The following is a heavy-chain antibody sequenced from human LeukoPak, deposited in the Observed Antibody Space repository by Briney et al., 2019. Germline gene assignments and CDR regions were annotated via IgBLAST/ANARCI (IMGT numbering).Heavy chain of an antibody. D-gene: IGHD4-17*01. V-gene: IGHV4-34*01. CDR1: GGSIDTYY. CDR3: ARGGTTVTRGADY. CDR2: INHSGST. J-gene: IGHJ4*02. Sequence: SETLSLTCTVSGGSIDTYYWSWIRQPPGKGLEWIGEINHSGSTNYNPSLKSRVTISVDTSKNQFSLKLSSVTAADTAVYYCARGGTTVTRGADYWGQGTLVTVSS.